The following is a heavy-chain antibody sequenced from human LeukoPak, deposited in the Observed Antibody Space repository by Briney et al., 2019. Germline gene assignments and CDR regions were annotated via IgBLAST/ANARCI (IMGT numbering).Heavy chain of an antibody. CDR2: IRSKAYGGTT. D-gene: IGHD3-9*01. CDR3: TRESFDWFPYYMDV. V-gene: IGHV3-49*03. Sequence: GGSLRLSCTASGFTFGDYAMSWFRQAPGKGLEWVGFIRSKAYGGTTEYAASVKGRFTISRDDSKSIAYLQMNSLKTEDTAVYYCTRESFDWFPYYMDVWGRGTTVTVSS. J-gene: IGHJ6*03. CDR1: GFTFGDYA.